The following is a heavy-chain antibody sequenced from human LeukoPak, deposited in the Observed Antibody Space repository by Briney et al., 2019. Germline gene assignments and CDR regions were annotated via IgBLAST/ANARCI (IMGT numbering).Heavy chain of an antibody. V-gene: IGHV3-30*04. J-gene: IGHJ4*02. CDR2: ISFDGTNK. CDR3: ATDYGDYEPIDY. CDR1: GVPLSHYA. Sequence: PGRCLRLSCTASGVPLSHYAMHWVRQAPGRGLEWVAVISFDGTNKYYGDSVEGRFSVSRDNSKNTLYLQMNSLRPDDTAMYYCATDYGDYEPIDYWGQGTLVTVSS. D-gene: IGHD4-17*01.